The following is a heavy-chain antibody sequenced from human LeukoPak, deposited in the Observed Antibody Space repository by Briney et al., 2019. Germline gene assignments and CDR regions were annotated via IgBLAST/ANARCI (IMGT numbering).Heavy chain of an antibody. J-gene: IGHJ5*02. CDR2: IKQDGSEK. V-gene: IGHV3-7*03. Sequence: GGSLRLSCAASGFTVSSNYMSWVRQAPGKGLEWVANIKQDGSEKYYVDSVKGRFTISRDNAKNSLYLQMNSLRAEDTAVYYCASDSSGWYNWFDPWGQGTLVTVSS. D-gene: IGHD6-19*01. CDR1: GFTVSSNY. CDR3: ASDSSGWYNWFDP.